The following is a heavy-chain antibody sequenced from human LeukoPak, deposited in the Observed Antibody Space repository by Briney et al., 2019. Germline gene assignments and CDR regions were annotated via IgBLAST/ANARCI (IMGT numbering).Heavy chain of an antibody. V-gene: IGHV1-2*02. Sequence: ASVKVSCKASGYTFSDYYMHWVRQAPGQGLEWMGWINPNSGVTNYAQKFQGRVTMTRDTSISTAYMELSRLRSDDTAVYYCARDLFKEGYFDYWGQGTLVTVSS. D-gene: IGHD2-21*01. CDR1: GYTFSDYY. CDR3: ARDLFKEGYFDY. CDR2: INPNSGVT. J-gene: IGHJ4*02.